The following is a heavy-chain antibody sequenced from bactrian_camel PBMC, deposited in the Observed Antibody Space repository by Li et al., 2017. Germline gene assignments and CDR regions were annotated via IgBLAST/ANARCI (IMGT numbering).Heavy chain of an antibody. J-gene: IGHJ4*01. CDR2: ISRDGTI. V-gene: IGHV3S55*01. CDR3: ASSAEYYSSGGYLAVLSNY. Sequence: HVQLVESGGGSVQAGGSLRLSCARSADTYSSNCMGWFRQAPGKERALVSTISRDGTIAYADVVKGRFTFSQDKAKNTLYLQLNSLKTEDTATYFCASSAEYYSSGGYLAVLSNYWGQGTQVTVS. D-gene: IGHD2*01. CDR1: ADTYSSNC.